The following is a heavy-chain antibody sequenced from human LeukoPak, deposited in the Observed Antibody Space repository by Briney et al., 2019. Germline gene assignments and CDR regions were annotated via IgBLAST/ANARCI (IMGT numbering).Heavy chain of an antibody. CDR2: IFSSGST. D-gene: IGHD6-6*01. CDR3: AKDASSSSSLGD. V-gene: IGHV3-66*03. J-gene: IGHJ4*02. Sequence: GGSLRLSCAASGFTVSSSYMTWVRQAPGKGLEWVSVIFSSGSTYYADSVKGRFTISRDISKNTLNLQMNSLRAEDTAVYYCAKDASSSSSLGDWGQGTLVTVSS. CDR1: GFTVSSSY.